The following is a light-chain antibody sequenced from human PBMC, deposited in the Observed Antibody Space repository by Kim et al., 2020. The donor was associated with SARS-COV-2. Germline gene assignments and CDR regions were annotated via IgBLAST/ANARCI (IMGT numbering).Light chain of an antibody. J-gene: IGLJ3*02. Sequence: QSALTQPASVSGSPGRSITISCSGTNADIGAFDYVSWYQQLPDKVPKLITYDVDKRPSGISVRFSGSKSGNTASLTVSGLQPEDEADYYCASHTTDNTWVFGGGTQLTVL. CDR1: NADIGAFDY. CDR3: ASHTTDNTWV. CDR2: DVD. V-gene: IGLV2-14*03.